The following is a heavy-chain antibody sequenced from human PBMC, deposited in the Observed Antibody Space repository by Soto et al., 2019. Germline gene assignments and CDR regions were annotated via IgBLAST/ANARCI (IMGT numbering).Heavy chain of an antibody. CDR3: AVAVAATGWFDP. Sequence: ASVKVSCKASGYTFTSYGISWVRQAPGQGLEWMGWISAYNGNTNYAQKLQGRVTMTTDTSTGTAYMELRSLRSDDTAVYYCAVAVAATGWFDPWGQGTLVTVSS. D-gene: IGHD2-15*01. V-gene: IGHV1-18*04. J-gene: IGHJ5*02. CDR2: ISAYNGNT. CDR1: GYTFTSYG.